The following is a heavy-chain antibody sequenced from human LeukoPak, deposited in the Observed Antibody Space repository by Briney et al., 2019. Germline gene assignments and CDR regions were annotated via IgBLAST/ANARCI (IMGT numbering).Heavy chain of an antibody. V-gene: IGHV1-69*05. CDR3: VRSGIPNYDFWSGPFDY. D-gene: IGHD3-3*01. CDR2: IIPIFGTA. Sequence: SVKVSCKASGGTFSSYAISWVRQAPGQGLEWMGRIIPIFGTANYAQKFQGRVTITTDESTSTAYMELSSLRSEDTAVYYCVRSGIPNYDFWSGPFDYWGQGTLVTVSS. CDR1: GGTFSSYA. J-gene: IGHJ4*02.